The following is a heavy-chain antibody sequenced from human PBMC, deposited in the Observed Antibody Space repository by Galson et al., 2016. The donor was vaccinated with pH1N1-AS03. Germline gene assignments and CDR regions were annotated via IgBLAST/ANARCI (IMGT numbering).Heavy chain of an antibody. Sequence: SLRLSCAASGFAFNKFWMHWVRQAPGKGLEWISQIDTDGTSATYADSVKGRFTTSRDNAKNTLYLQMNSLRDEDTAVYYCASDGVFDQKSAFVWGQGTMVTVSS. J-gene: IGHJ3*01. D-gene: IGHD3-9*01. CDR2: IDTDGTSA. CDR3: ASDGVFDQKSAFV. CDR1: GFAFNKFW. V-gene: IGHV3-74*03.